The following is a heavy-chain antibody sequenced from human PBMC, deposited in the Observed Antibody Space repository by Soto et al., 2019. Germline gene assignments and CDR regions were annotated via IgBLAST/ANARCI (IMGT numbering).Heavy chain of an antibody. V-gene: IGHV4-34*09. J-gene: IGHJ3*02. CDR3: ARFNYYDSSGYYFLDDAFDI. CDR2: IYHSGST. D-gene: IGHD3-22*01. CDR1: GGSFSGYY. Sequence: SETLSLTCAVYGGSFSGYYWSWIRQPPGKGLEWIGEIYHSGSTNYNPSLKSRVTISVDTSKNQFSLKLSSVTAADTAVYYCARFNYYDSSGYYFLDDAFDIWGQGTMVTVSS.